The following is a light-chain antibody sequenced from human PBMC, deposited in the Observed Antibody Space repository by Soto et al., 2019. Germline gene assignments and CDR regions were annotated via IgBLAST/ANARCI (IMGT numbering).Light chain of an antibody. Sequence: LTQSPATPSFYPGAIATLSCRASESVWSSLAWYQQRPGQAPSILIYHDSKRATGIPAMFSGSGSGTDFTLTIRSLQPEDFAVYYCKQHNNWPNFGKGTRLEIK. CDR2: HDS. V-gene: IGKV3-11*01. CDR1: ESVWSS. CDR3: KQHNNWPN. J-gene: IGKJ5*01.